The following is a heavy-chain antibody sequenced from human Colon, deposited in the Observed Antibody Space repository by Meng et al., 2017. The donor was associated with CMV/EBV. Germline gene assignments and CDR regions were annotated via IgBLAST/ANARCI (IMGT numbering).Heavy chain of an antibody. V-gene: IGHV4-39*01. D-gene: IGHD6-19*01. Sequence: SETLSLTCTVSGGSISSSSYYWGWIRQPPGKGLEWIGGIYYSGSTYYNPSLKSRVTISVDTSKNQFSLKLSSVTAADTAVYYCARHSAVEWFDPWGQGTLVTVSS. CDR3: ARHSAVEWFDP. CDR2: IYYSGST. CDR1: GGSISSSSYY. J-gene: IGHJ5*02.